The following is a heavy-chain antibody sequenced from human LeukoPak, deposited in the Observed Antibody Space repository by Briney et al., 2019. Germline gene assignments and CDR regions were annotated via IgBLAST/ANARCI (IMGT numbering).Heavy chain of an antibody. Sequence: ASVKVSCKVSGYTLTELSMHWVRQAPGKGLEWMGGFDHEDGETIYAQKFQGRVTMTEDTSTDTAYMELSSLRPEDTAVYYCATVVPDYGDYVSYYYGMDVWGQGTTVTVSS. CDR2: FDHEDGET. D-gene: IGHD4-17*01. V-gene: IGHV1-24*01. J-gene: IGHJ6*02. CDR3: ATVVPDYGDYVSYYYGMDV. CDR1: GYTLTELS.